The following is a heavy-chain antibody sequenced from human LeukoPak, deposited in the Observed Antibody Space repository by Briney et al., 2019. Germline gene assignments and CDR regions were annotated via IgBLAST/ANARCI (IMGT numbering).Heavy chain of an antibody. D-gene: IGHD5-12*01. Sequence: SETLSLTCAVYGGSFSGYYWSWIRQPPGKGLEWIGEINHSGSTNYNPSLKSRVTISVDTSKNQFSLELSSVTAADTAVYYCARGTAANPGGYSGYTIWGAVAGPYYFDYWGQGTLVTVSS. J-gene: IGHJ4*02. CDR3: ARGTAANPGGYSGYTIWGAVAGPYYFDY. CDR1: GGSFSGYY. CDR2: INHSGST. V-gene: IGHV4-34*01.